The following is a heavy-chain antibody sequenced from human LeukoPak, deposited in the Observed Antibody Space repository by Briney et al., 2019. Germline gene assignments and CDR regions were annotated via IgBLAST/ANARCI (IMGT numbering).Heavy chain of an antibody. V-gene: IGHV3-23*01. CDR2: LSGSGGSR. Sequence: PGGSLRLSCAASGFAFSNYAMSWVRQAPGKGLEWVSALSGSGGSRYYADSVKGRLTVSRDNSKNTLYLQMNSLRAEDTAVYYCAKELRGFAEIITVRGVTWAIDHWGQGTLVTVSS. D-gene: IGHD3-10*01. CDR3: AKELRGFAEIITVRGVTWAIDH. J-gene: IGHJ4*02. CDR1: GFAFSNYA.